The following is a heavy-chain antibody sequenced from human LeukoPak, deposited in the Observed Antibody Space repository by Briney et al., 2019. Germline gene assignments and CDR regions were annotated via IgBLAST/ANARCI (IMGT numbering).Heavy chain of an antibody. D-gene: IGHD5-24*01. V-gene: IGHV4-34*01. Sequence: KSSETLSLTCAVYGGSFSGYYWSWIRQPPGKGLEWIGEINHSGSTNYNPSLKSQVTISVDTSKNQFSLKLSSVTAADTAVYYCARVGRWLQLRDYWGQGTLVTVSS. CDR1: GGSFSGYY. CDR2: INHSGST. J-gene: IGHJ4*02. CDR3: ARVGRWLQLRDY.